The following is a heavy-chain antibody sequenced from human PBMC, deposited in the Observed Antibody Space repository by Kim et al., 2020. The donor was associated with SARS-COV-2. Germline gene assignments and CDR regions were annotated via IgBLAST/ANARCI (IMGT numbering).Heavy chain of an antibody. J-gene: IGHJ4*02. CDR3: AKDLSYYYGSGSSGFDY. D-gene: IGHD3-10*01. V-gene: IGHV3-30*02. Sequence: VKGRFTISRDNAKNTLYRQMNSLRAEDTAVYYCAKDLSYYYGSGSSGFDYWGQGTLVTVSS.